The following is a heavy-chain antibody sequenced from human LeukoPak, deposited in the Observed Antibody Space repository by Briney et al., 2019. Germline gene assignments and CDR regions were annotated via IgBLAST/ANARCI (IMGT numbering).Heavy chain of an antibody. CDR1: GGSISSYY. CDR3: ARGSRYYGSGSYGDMDV. D-gene: IGHD3-10*01. V-gene: IGHV4-59*01. J-gene: IGHJ6*03. Sequence: SETLSLTCTVSGGSISSYYWSWIRQPPGKGLEWIGYIYYSGSTNYNPSPKSRVTISVDTSKNQFSLKLSSVTAADTAVYYCARGSRYYGSGSYGDMDVWGKGTTVTVSS. CDR2: IYYSGST.